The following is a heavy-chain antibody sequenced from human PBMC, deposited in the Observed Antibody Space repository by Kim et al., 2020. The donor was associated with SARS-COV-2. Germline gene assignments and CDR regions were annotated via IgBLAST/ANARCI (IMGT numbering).Heavy chain of an antibody. CDR3: AKFIAARPDYYFYGMVV. V-gene: IGHV3-30*02. D-gene: IGHD6-6*01. Sequence: GKGRFSISRENSKNTLYLQMNSLRAEETAVYYCAKFIAARPDYYFYGMVVWGQGTTVTVS. J-gene: IGHJ6*02.